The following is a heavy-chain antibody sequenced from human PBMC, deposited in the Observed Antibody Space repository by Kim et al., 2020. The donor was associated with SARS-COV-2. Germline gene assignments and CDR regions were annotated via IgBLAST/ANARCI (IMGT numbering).Heavy chain of an antibody. CDR3: ARYVAYYISGWNDY. Sequence: LEWMGWINTNTGIPTYARGFTGRFVFSLDTSVSTAYLQINSLKAEDTAVYYCARYVAYYISGWNDYWGQGTLVTVSS. CDR2: INTNTGIP. J-gene: IGHJ4*02. V-gene: IGHV7-4-1*02. D-gene: IGHD6-19*01.